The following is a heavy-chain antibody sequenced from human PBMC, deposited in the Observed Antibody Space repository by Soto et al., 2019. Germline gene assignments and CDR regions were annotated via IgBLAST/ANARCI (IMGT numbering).Heavy chain of an antibody. CDR1: GFTSGTYA. CDR3: AREYRTSSQFDY. D-gene: IGHD6-6*01. J-gene: IGHJ4*02. Sequence: GGSLRLSCAASGFTSGTYAMSWVRQAPGKGLECVSSITGSGGTTDYADSVKGRFTISRDTYRNTLYLQMSRLSVDDTAIYYCAREYRTSSQFDYWGQGTLVT. CDR2: ITGSGGTT. V-gene: IGHV3-23*01.